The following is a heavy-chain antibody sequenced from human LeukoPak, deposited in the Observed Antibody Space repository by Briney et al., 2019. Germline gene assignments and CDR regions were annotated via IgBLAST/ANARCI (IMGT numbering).Heavy chain of an antibody. J-gene: IGHJ4*02. D-gene: IGHD2-21*02. Sequence: PGGSLRLSCAASGFTFSSYGMHWVRQAPGKGLEWVAGIKEDGSEAHYVDSVKGRFTISRDNAKNSLYPQMASLRAEDTATYYCAREWYEYGGDSGGYWGQGTLVTVSS. CDR1: GFTFSSYG. V-gene: IGHV3-7*01. CDR2: IKEDGSEA. CDR3: AREWYEYGGDSGGY.